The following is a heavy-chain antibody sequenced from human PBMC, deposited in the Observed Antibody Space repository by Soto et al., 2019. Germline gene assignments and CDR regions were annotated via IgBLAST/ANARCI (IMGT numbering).Heavy chain of an antibody. J-gene: IGHJ6*02. CDR2: IYHTGKA. CDR1: GDSISGNNW. D-gene: IGHD5-18*01. V-gene: IGHV4-4*02. CDR3: ARSPGGYTFGSALDKDV. Sequence: SETLSLTCAVSGDSISGNNWWSWVRQSPGKGLEWIGEIYHTGKATYNPSLKTRVTMSVDKSKIQFSLEVRSVTVADTAVYYCARSPGGYTFGSALDKDVWGPGTTVTVSS.